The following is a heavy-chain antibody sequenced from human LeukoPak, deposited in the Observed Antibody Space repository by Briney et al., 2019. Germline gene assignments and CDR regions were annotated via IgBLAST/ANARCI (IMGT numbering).Heavy chain of an antibody. CDR3: ARGGKTMVRGLISPADY. Sequence: SETLSLTCTVSGGSISSSSYYWSWIRQPPGKGLEWIGEINHSGSTNYNPSLKSRVTISVDTSKNQFSLKLSSVTAADTAVYYCARGGKTMVRGLISPADYWGQGTLVTVSS. J-gene: IGHJ4*02. CDR2: INHSGST. V-gene: IGHV4-39*07. D-gene: IGHD3-10*01. CDR1: GGSISSSSYY.